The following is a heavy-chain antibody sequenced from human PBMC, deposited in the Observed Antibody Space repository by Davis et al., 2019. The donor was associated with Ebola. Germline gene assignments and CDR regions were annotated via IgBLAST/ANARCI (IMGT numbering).Heavy chain of an antibody. CDR2: ISYDGSNK. J-gene: IGHJ4*02. CDR3: AKDSEYSSGWYAPYFDY. Sequence: GGSLRLSCAASGFTFSCYGMHWVRQAPGKGLEWVAVISYDGSNKYYADSVKGRFTISRDNSKNTLYLQMNSLRAEDTAVYYCAKDSEYSSGWYAPYFDYWGQGTLVTVSS. D-gene: IGHD6-19*01. CDR1: GFTFSCYG. V-gene: IGHV3-30*18.